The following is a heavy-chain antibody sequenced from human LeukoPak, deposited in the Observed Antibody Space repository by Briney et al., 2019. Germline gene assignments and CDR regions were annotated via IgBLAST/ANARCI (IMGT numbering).Heavy chain of an antibody. V-gene: IGHV1-24*01. J-gene: IGHJ5*02. CDR1: GYTLTELS. CDR2: FDPEDGET. Sequence: ASVKVSCKVSGYTLTELSMHWVRQAPGKGLEWMGGFDPEDGETIYAQKFQGRVTMTEDTSTDTAYMELSSLRSEDTAVYYRATAAERWLLEGWFDPWGQGTLVTVSS. D-gene: IGHD5-24*01. CDR3: ATAAERWLLEGWFDP.